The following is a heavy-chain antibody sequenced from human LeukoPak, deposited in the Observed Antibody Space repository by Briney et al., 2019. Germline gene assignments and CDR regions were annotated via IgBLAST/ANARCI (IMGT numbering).Heavy chain of an antibody. J-gene: IGHJ4*02. V-gene: IGHV3-30*02. Sequence: GGSLRLSRAASGFTFSSYGMHWVRQAPGKGLEWVAFIRYDGSNKYYADSVKGRFTISRDNSKNTLYLQMNSLKTEATAVYYCTTDRVVVGDYGLFYRADPIDWGQGTLVTVSS. CDR1: GFTFSSYG. CDR3: TTDRVVVGDYGLFYRADPID. D-gene: IGHD4-17*01. CDR2: IRYDGSNK.